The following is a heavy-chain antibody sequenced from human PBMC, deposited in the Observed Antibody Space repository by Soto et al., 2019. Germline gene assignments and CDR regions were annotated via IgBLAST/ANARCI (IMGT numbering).Heavy chain of an antibody. D-gene: IGHD2-15*01. CDR1: GFTFSDYY. CDR3: ARGQIVVVAATPSYYYMDV. V-gene: IGHV3-11*01. CDR2: ISSSGSTI. Sequence: PGGSLRLSCAASGFTFSDYYMSWIRQAPGKGLEWVSYISSSGSTIYYADSVKGRFTISRDNAKNSLYLQMNSLRAEDTAVYYWARGQIVVVAATPSYYYMDVWGKGTTVTVSS. J-gene: IGHJ6*03.